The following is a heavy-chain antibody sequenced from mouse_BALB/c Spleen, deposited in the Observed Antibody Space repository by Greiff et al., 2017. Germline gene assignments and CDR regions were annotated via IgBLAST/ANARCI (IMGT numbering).Heavy chain of an antibody. J-gene: IGHJ4*01. V-gene: IGHV14-3*02. CDR1: GFNIKDTY. CDR3: ARYGDDYAMDY. D-gene: IGHD1-1*01. CDR2: IDPANGNT. Sequence: VQLKQSGAELVKPGASVKLSCTASGFNIKDTYMHWVKQRPEQGLEWIGRIDPANGNTKYDPKFQGKATITADTSSNTAYLQLSSLTSEDTAVYYCARYGDDYAMDYGGQGTSVTVSS.